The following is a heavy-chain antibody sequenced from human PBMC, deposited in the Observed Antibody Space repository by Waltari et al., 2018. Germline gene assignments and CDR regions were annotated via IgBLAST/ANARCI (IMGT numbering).Heavy chain of an antibody. CDR1: GFTFSSYG. D-gene: IGHD3-10*01. V-gene: IGHV3-33*01. J-gene: IGHJ3*02. CDR2: IWYDGSNK. Sequence: QVQLVESGGGVVQPGRSLRLSCAASGFTFSSYGMHWVRQAPGKGLEWVAGIWYDGSNKDYADSVKGRFTISRDNSKNTLYLQMNSLRAEDTAVYYCARDRGGAFDIWGQGTMVTVSS. CDR3: ARDRGGAFDI.